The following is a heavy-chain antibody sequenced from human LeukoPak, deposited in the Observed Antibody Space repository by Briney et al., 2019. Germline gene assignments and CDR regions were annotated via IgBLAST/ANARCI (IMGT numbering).Heavy chain of an antibody. CDR1: GFTVSSNY. J-gene: IGHJ4*02. CDR2: IYSGSST. Sequence: GGSLRLSCAASGFTVSSNYMSWVRQAPGKGLEWVSVIYSGSSTYYADSVKGRFTISRHNSKNTLYLQMNSLRAEDTAVYYCARGIIYDFWSGYYAYYFDYWGQGTLVTVSS. D-gene: IGHD3-3*01. V-gene: IGHV3-53*04. CDR3: ARGIIYDFWSGYYAYYFDY.